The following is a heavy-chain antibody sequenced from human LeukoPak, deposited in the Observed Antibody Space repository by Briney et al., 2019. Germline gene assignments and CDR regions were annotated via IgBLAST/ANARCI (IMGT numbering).Heavy chain of an antibody. D-gene: IGHD3-10*01. CDR1: GGSISSYY. J-gene: IGHJ6*02. CDR3: AREVAAMVRGIGMDV. CDR2: IYYSGST. Sequence: SETLSLTCTVSGGSISSYYWSWIRQPPGKGLEWIGYIYYSGSTNYNPSLKSRVTISVDTSKNQFSLKLSSVTAADTAVYYCAREVAAMVRGIGMDVRGQGTTVTVSS. V-gene: IGHV4-59*01.